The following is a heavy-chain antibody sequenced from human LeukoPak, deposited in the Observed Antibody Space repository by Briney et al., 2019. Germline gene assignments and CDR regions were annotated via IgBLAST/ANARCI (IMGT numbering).Heavy chain of an antibody. Sequence: GGSLRLSCAASGFTFSSYSMNWVRQAPGKGLEWVSPISSSSSYIYYADSVKGRFTISRDNAKNSLYLQMNSLRAEDTAVYYCARDRYSSGWMTFDYWGQGTLVTVSS. CDR3: ARDRYSSGWMTFDY. CDR2: ISSSSSYI. CDR1: GFTFSSYS. V-gene: IGHV3-21*01. J-gene: IGHJ4*02. D-gene: IGHD6-19*01.